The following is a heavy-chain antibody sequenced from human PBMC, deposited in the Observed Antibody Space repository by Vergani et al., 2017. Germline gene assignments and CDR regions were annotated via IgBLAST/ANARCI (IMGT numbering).Heavy chain of an antibody. CDR2: IYHSGST. J-gene: IGHJ6*03. Sequence: QVQLQESGPGLVKPSGTLSLTCAVSGGSISSSNWWSWVRQPPGKGLEWIGEIYHSGSTNYNPSLKSRVTISVDKSKNQFSLKLSSVTAADTAVYYCARLYPWAAAGSVMDYYYMDVWGKGTTVTVSS. CDR3: ARLYPWAAAGSVMDYYYMDV. CDR1: GGSISSSNW. V-gene: IGHV4-4*02. D-gene: IGHD6-13*01.